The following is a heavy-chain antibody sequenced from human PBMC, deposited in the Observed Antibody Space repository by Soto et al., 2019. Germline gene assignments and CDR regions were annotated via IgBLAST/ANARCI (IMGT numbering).Heavy chain of an antibody. D-gene: IGHD2-21*01. Sequence: QVQLQQWGAGLLKPSETLSLTCVVSGGSLSDYFWSWIRQPPGMALEWIGEINHLGSINYNPSLKSRVTMSVDTSKNQSSLTLTSVTAADTATYYCARRGISHWAYFYYMDVWDRGTTVTVSS. J-gene: IGHJ6*03. CDR3: ARRGISHWAYFYYMDV. CDR1: GGSLSDYF. CDR2: INHLGSI. V-gene: IGHV4-34*01.